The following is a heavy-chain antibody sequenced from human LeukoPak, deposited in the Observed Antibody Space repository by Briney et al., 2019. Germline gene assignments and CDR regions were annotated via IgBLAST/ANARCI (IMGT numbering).Heavy chain of an antibody. CDR1: GFTFSSYA. CDR2: ISGSGGST. Sequence: GASLRLSCAASGFTFSSYAMSGVRQAPGKGLEWVSAISGSGGSTYYADSVKGRFTISRDNSKNTLYLQMNSLRAEDTAVYYCAKDGGEVPAAIPYYFDYWGQGTLVTVS. V-gene: IGHV3-23*01. CDR3: AKDGGEVPAAIPYYFDY. D-gene: IGHD2-2*01. J-gene: IGHJ4*02.